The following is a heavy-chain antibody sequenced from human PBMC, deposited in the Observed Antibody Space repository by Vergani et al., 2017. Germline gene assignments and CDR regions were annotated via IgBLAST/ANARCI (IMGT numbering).Heavy chain of an antibody. J-gene: IGHJ6*03. D-gene: IGHD3-10*01. CDR1: GFTFSSYW. CDR2: IKQDGSEK. V-gene: IGHV3-7*04. CDR3: ARGXGHMVRGVAFGYYYYMDV. Sequence: EVQLVESGGGLVQPGGSLRLSCAASGFTFSSYWMSWVRQAPGKGLEWVANIKQDGSEKYYVDSVKGRFTISRDNAKNSLYLQMNSLRAEDTAVYYCARGXGHMVRGVAFGYYYYMDVWGKGTTVTVSS.